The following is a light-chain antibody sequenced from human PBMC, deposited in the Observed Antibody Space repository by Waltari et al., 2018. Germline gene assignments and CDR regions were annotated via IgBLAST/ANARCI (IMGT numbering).Light chain of an antibody. J-gene: IGKJ3*01. CDR1: QHISKN. CDR2: DAS. Sequence: DIQMTQSPSSLSASVGDRVTITCQASQHISKNLNWYQQKPGKAPKLLIYDASNLVTGVPSRFSGSGSGTDFTFTISSLQPEDIATYYCQHYDNLRLLTFGPGTKVHIK. CDR3: QHYDNLRLLT. V-gene: IGKV1-33*01.